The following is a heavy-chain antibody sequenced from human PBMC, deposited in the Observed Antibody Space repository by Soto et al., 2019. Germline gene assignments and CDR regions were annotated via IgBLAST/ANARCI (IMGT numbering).Heavy chain of an antibody. D-gene: IGHD4-4*01. CDR1: RYTFISYD. J-gene: IGHJ4*02. CDR3: ARSPAWETTVTPYYFDY. CDR2: MNPKSANT. V-gene: IGHV1-8*01. Sequence: QVQLVQSGAXVXKPGASVKVSCKASRYTFISYDINWVRQATGQGLEWMGWMNPKSANTGYAQNFQGRVTMTRNTSISTAYMEMSSLRSEDTAVYYCARSPAWETTVTPYYFDYWGQGTLVTVSS.